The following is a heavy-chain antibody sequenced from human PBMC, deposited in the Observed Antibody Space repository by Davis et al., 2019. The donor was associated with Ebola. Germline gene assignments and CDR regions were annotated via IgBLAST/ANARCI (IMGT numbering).Heavy chain of an antibody. CDR3: ARRYLRGWYFDL. J-gene: IGHJ2*01. CDR1: GVSISSHY. CDR2: KFDSGPS. Sequence: SEPLSLTCTVSGVSISSHYWSWIRQSPGKELEWIGYKFDSGPSNYNPSLQSRVTISIDTSKNQFSLTLTSVTAADTAVYYCARRYLRGWYFDLWGRGTLVTVSS. V-gene: IGHV4-59*11. D-gene: IGHD3-9*01.